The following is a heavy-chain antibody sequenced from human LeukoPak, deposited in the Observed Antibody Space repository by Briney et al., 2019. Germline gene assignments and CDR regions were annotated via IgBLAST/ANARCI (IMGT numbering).Heavy chain of an antibody. CDR3: VGQLGNSGHTG. CDR2: IYRDGST. V-gene: IGHV3-66*04. Sequence: PGGSLRLSCAASGFTFTNYWMTWVRQAPGKGLEWVSIIYRDGSTSYADSVKGRFTISRDNSKNTLYLQMNSLRAEDTAVYYCVGQLGNSGHTGWGQGTLVTVSS. J-gene: IGHJ4*02. CDR1: GFTFTNYW. D-gene: IGHD5-12*01.